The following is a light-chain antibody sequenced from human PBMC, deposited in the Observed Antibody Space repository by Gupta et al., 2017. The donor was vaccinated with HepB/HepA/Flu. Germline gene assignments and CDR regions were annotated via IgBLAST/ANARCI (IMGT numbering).Light chain of an antibody. CDR3: MQALESPRT. CDR2: LGS. CDR1: QSLVHSNGYNY. V-gene: IGKV2-28*01. J-gene: IGKJ2*02. Sequence: DIVMTQSPLSLPVTPGEPAPISCRSSQSLVHSNGYNYLDWYLQKPGQSPQLLIYLGSNRASGVPDRFSGSGSGADFTLKISRVEADDVGVYYCMQALESPRTFGQGTKLEIK.